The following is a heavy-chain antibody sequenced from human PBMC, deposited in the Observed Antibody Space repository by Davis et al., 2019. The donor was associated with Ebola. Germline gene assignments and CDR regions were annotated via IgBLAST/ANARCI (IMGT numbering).Heavy chain of an antibody. Sequence: SETLSLTCTVSGGSVSSGSYYWSWIRQPPGKGLEWFGYIYYSGSTNYNPSLKSRVTISVATSHSQFSLDLTSVTAADTAVDYCATTPRYSSHGAYFDYWGQGTLVTVSS. CDR2: IYYSGST. J-gene: IGHJ4*02. D-gene: IGHD4-11*01. V-gene: IGHV4-61*01. CDR1: GGSVSSGSYY. CDR3: ATTPRYSSHGAYFDY.